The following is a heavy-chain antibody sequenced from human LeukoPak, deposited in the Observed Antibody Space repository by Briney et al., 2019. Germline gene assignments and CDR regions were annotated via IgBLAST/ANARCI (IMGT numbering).Heavy chain of an antibody. V-gene: IGHV4-4*07. CDR2: IYTSGST. CDR1: GGSISSYY. CDR3: ARAGPTPGYPYYFDY. J-gene: IGHJ4*02. D-gene: IGHD3-9*01. Sequence: SETLSLTCTVSGGSISSYYWSWIRQPAGKGLEWIGRIYTSGSTNYNPSLKSRVTMSVDTSENQFSLKLSSVTAADTAVYYCARAGPTPGYPYYFDYWGQGTLVTVSS.